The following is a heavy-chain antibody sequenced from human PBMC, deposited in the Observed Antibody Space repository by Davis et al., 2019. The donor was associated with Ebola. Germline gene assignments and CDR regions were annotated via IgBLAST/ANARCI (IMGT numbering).Heavy chain of an antibody. CDR3: ARAWGNVLRFLVGYGMDV. Sequence: AASVKVSCKASGYTFTSYGIRWLRQAPGQGLDWMGWISAYNGNPHYAQKLQGRVTMTRNTPISTAYMELSSLRSEETAVYYCARAWGNVLRFLVGYGMDVWCKGTTVTVSS. J-gene: IGHJ6*04. D-gene: IGHD3-3*01. CDR1: GYTFTSYG. CDR2: ISAYNGNP. V-gene: IGHV1-18*01.